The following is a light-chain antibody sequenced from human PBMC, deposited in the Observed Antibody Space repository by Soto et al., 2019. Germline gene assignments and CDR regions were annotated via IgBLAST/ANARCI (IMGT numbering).Light chain of an antibody. CDR3: QQRMES. CDR1: QSISSW. V-gene: IGKV1-5*01. Sequence: IPMTQSPSSVSASVGVRVTITCRASQSISSWLAWYQQKPGKAPKLLIYDASSLESGVPSRFSGSGSGTDFTLTISSLEPEDFAVYYCQQRMESFGQGTRLE. J-gene: IGKJ5*01. CDR2: DAS.